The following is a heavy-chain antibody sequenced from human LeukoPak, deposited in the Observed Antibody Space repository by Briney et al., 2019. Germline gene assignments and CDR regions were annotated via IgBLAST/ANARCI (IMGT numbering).Heavy chain of an antibody. V-gene: IGHV4-34*01. J-gene: IGHJ5*02. CDR3: ARGPLRFGSNWFDP. Sequence: MSSETLSLTCVVYGGSFSGSYWSWVRQPPGKGLEWIGEINPSGGSNYNPSVKSRVTISLDTSKNELSLTLTSVTAADTTVYYCARGPLRFGSNWFDPWGQGTLVTVSS. CDR2: INPSGGS. D-gene: IGHD3-16*01. CDR1: GGSFSGSY.